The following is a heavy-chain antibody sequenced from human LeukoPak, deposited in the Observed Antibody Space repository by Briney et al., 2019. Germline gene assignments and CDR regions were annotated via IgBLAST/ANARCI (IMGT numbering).Heavy chain of an antibody. D-gene: IGHD5-18*01. CDR1: GFTFSSYW. Sequence: GGSLRLSCAASGFTFSSYWMHWVRQAPGKGLEWVSAISSSSSTIYYADSVKGRFTISRDNSKNTLYLQMNSLRAEDTAVYYCAKEQLTSGYSFLTDYWGQGTLVTVSS. CDR3: AKEQLTSGYSFLTDY. J-gene: IGHJ4*02. CDR2: ISSSSSTI. V-gene: IGHV3-48*01.